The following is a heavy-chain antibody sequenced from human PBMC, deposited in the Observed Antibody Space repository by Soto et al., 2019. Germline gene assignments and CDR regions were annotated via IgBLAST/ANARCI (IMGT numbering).Heavy chain of an antibody. Sequence: QVQVVQSGPELKKPGASVNVSCKAQGYIFTKYGLGWVRQAPGHGLEWMGLINVYNGDRKVAQKLQYRVSMTSDTAAATAYKELQSLRSGDTAVYYCARLQLGGDRMLNWFDPWGQGTLVTVSS. J-gene: IGHJ5*02. V-gene: IGHV1-18*01. CDR1: GYIFTKYG. CDR3: ARLQLGGDRMLNWFDP. D-gene: IGHD2-21*02. CDR2: INVYNGDR.